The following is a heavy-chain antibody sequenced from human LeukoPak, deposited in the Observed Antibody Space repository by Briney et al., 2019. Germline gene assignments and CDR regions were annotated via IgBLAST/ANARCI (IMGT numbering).Heavy chain of an antibody. Sequence: GGSLRLSCAASGFTFSSYAMSWVRQAPGKGLEWVSAISGSGGSTYYADSVKGRFTISRDNSKNTLYLQMNSLRAEDTAVYYCAKDVTSLGYYPDAFDIWGQGTMVTVSS. J-gene: IGHJ3*02. CDR1: GFTFSSYA. CDR2: ISGSGGST. V-gene: IGHV3-23*01. D-gene: IGHD1-26*01. CDR3: AKDVTSLGYYPDAFDI.